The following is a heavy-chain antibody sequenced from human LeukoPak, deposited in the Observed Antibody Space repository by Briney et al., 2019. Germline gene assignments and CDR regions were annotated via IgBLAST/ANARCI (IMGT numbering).Heavy chain of an antibody. J-gene: IGHJ4*02. Sequence: ASVKVSCKASGYTFTGYYMHWVRQAPGQGLEWMGWINPNSGGTNYAQKFQGRVTMTRDTSISTAYMELSRPRSDDTAVYYCAIGGVVGATTNRYFDYWGQGTLVTVSS. CDR3: AIGGVVGATTNRYFDY. CDR2: INPNSGGT. CDR1: GYTFTGYY. D-gene: IGHD1-26*01. V-gene: IGHV1-2*02.